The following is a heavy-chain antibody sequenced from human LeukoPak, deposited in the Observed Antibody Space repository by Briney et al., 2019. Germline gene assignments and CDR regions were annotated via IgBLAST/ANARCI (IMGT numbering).Heavy chain of an antibody. V-gene: IGHV1-8*01. Sequence: ASVKVSCKASGYTFTSYDINWVRQATGQGLEWMGWMNPNSGNTGYAQKFQGRVTMTRNTSISTAYMELSSLRSEDTAVYYCARLPVWVLWFGESSNDAFDIWGQGTMVTVSS. CDR3: ARLPVWVLWFGESSNDAFDI. D-gene: IGHD3-10*01. CDR2: MNPNSGNT. J-gene: IGHJ3*02. CDR1: GYTFTSYD.